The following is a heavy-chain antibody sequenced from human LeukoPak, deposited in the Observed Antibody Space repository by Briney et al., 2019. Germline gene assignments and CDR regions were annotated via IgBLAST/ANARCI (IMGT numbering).Heavy chain of an antibody. CDR3: ERERGRQLRPTYYFDY. D-gene: IGHD5-18*01. CDR1: GLNLSSYA. J-gene: IGHJ4*02. V-gene: IGHV3-30*04. CDR2: ISYDGSNK. Sequence: GRSLRLSCAASGLNLSSYAMHWVRQAPGKGLEWVAVISYDGSNKYYAHSRNGSFSHSRDNTKNTLYLRVLSLRATDTSMYYCERERGRQLRPTYYFDYWGQGTLVSLSS.